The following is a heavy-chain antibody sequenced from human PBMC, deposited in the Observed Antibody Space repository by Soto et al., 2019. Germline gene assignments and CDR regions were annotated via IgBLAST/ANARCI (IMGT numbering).Heavy chain of an antibody. Sequence: QVQLVQSGAEVKKPGASVKVSCKASGYTFTGYYMHWVRQAPGQGFEWMGVINPNRGTATYAQNCRVRVTRPGDTSTSTVYMALSSRRSEDTAVYFCAGEQSAAYCGMAVGGQGTTVTVSS. V-gene: IGHV1-46*01. CDR2: INPNRGTA. CDR3: AGEQSAAYCGMAV. D-gene: IGHD4-4*01. CDR1: GYTFTGYY. J-gene: IGHJ6*02.